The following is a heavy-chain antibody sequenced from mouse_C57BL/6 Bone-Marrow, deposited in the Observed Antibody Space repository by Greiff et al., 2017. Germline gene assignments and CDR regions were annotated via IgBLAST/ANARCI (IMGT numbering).Heavy chain of an antibody. D-gene: IGHD2-13*01. CDR3: ALEGDYEGVDY. J-gene: IGHJ3*01. CDR2: IDPEDGDT. CDR1: GFTFNDYY. V-gene: IGHV14-2*01. Sequence: VHVKQSGAELVKPGASVKLSCTASGFTFNDYYMHWVKQRPEQGLEWIGRIDPEDGDTKYAPKFKGKATITADKSSNTAYLQLSSLTSEDTAVYYCALEGDYEGVDYGGQGTLVTVSA.